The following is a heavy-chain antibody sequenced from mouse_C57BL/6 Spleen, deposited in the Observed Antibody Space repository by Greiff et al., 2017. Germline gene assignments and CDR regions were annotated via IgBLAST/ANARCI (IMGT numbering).Heavy chain of an antibody. CDR3: ARPGYGGSYGAMDY. J-gene: IGHJ4*01. Sequence: DVMLVESGEGLVKPGGSLKLSCAASGFTFSDYGMHWVRQAPEKGLEWVAYISSGSSTIYYADTVKGRFTFSSDNAKNTLFLQMISLRSEDTAMYYCARPGYGGSYGAMDYWGQGTSVTVSS. D-gene: IGHD1-1*01. V-gene: IGHV5-17*01. CDR1: GFTFSDYG. CDR2: ISSGSSTI.